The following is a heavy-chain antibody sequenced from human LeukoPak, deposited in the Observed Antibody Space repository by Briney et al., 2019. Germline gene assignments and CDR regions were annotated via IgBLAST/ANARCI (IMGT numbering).Heavy chain of an antibody. CDR2: INGEGGN. CDR3: VRDELRTTRRFLWDP. D-gene: IGHD1-1*01. Sequence: SETLSLTCTVSGGSIGFYFWSWIRQPAGKGLEWIGRINGEGGNNYNPSLKSRVTMSVDTSKSQFSLKLRSVTAADTSVYYCVRDELRTTRRFLWDPWGQGILVTV. CDR1: GGSIGFYF. V-gene: IGHV4-4*07. J-gene: IGHJ5*02.